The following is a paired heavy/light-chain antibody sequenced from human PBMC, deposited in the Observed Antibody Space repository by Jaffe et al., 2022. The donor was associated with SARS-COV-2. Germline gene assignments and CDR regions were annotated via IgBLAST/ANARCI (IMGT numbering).Light chain of an antibody. Sequence: QSALTQPPSVSGSPGQSVTISCTGTSSDVGRYDRVSWYQQPPGTAPKLIIYEVTNRPSGVPDRFSGSKSGNTASLTISGLQAEDEADYYCSSFTSSTTWVFGGGTKLTVL. CDR1: SSDVGRYDR. CDR3: SSFTSSTTWV. CDR2: EVT. V-gene: IGLV2-18*02. J-gene: IGLJ3*02.
Heavy chain of an antibody. Sequence: QLQLQESGPGVVKPSETLSLTCTVSGGSISSDSYYWGWIRQPPGKGLEWIGSIYNSGSAYHNPSLKSRLTISIDMSKNQFSLKLSSVTAADTAVYYCARPLSSGGTYYYWGQGTLVTVSS. J-gene: IGHJ4*01. CDR1: GGSISSDSYY. CDR2: IYNSGSA. V-gene: IGHV4-39*01. CDR3: ARPLSSGGTYYY. D-gene: IGHD1-26*01.